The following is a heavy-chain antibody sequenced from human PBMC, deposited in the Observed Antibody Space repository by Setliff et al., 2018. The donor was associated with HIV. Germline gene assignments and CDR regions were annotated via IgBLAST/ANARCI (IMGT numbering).Heavy chain of an antibody. CDR1: GCNLNGHY. V-gene: IGHV3-72*01. Sequence: GSLSRSGGSSGCNLNGHYMDWVRKAPGKGLEFVGRIKNKAQSHIADYGASVKGRFTMSRDDSENSVFLQMNSLKTVDTAVYYCARDTATAIDSWGQGTLVTVSS. CDR2: IKNKAQSHIA. J-gene: IGHJ4*02. CDR3: ARDTATAIDS. D-gene: IGHD2-21*02.